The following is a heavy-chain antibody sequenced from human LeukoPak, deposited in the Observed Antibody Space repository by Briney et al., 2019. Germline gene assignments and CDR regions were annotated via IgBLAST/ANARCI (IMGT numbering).Heavy chain of an antibody. CDR3: ARSGQWLVKRYFDY. J-gene: IGHJ4*02. V-gene: IGHV3-11*03. Sequence: GGSLRLSCAASGFTFSDYYMSWIRQAPGKGLEWVSYISSSSSYTNYADSVEGRFTISRDNAKNSLYLQMNSLRAEDTAVYYCARSGQWLVKRYFDYWGQGTLVTVSS. CDR1: GFTFSDYY. D-gene: IGHD6-19*01. CDR2: ISSSSSYT.